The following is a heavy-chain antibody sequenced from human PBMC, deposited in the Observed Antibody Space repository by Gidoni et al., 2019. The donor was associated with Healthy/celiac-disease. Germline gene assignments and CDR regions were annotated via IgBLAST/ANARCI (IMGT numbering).Heavy chain of an antibody. CDR3: ARIVARYYYMDV. V-gene: IGHV4-39*01. CDR2: IYYSGST. D-gene: IGHD5-12*01. CDR1: GGSISSSSYY. J-gene: IGHJ6*03. Sequence: QLQLQESGPGLVKPSETLSLTCTVSGGSISSSSYYWGWIRQPPGKGLEWIGSIYYSGSTYYNPSLKSRVTISVDTSKNQFSLKLSSVTAADTAVYYCARIVARYYYMDVWGKGTTVTVSS.